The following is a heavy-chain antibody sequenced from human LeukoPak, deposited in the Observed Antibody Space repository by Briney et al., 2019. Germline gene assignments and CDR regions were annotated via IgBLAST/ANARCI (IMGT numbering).Heavy chain of an antibody. Sequence: SETLSLTCTVSGGSISSYDWSWIRQPPGKGLEWIGYIYYSGSTNYNPSLKSRVTISVDTSKNQFSLKLSSVTAADTAVYYCARDLDSSGWYFDYWGQGTLVTVSS. CDR2: IYYSGST. J-gene: IGHJ4*02. CDR1: GGSISSYD. D-gene: IGHD6-19*01. V-gene: IGHV4-59*01. CDR3: ARDLDSSGWYFDY.